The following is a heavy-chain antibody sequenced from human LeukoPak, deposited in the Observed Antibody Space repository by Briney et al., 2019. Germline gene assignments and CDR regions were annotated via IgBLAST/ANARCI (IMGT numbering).Heavy chain of an antibody. CDR1: NGSISSSRYF. CDR2: INHSGST. V-gene: IGHV4-39*07. J-gene: IGHJ6*03. CDR3: ARVRCRGITMVRGVIVTGRGDYMDV. D-gene: IGHD3-10*01. Sequence: SETLSLTCSVSNGSISSSRYFWGWIRQPPGKGLEWIGEINHSGSTNYNPSLKSRVTISVDTSKNQFSLKLSSVTAADTAVYYCARVRCRGITMVRGVIVTGRGDYMDVWGKGTTVTVSS.